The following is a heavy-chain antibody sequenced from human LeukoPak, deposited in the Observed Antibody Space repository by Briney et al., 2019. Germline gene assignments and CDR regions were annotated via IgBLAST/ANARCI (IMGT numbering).Heavy chain of an antibody. CDR1: GGSFSGYY. CDR3: ARWVTMVRGVIKYYYYYYMDV. V-gene: IGHV4-34*01. D-gene: IGHD3-10*01. Sequence: SETLSLTCAVYGGSFSGYYWSWIRQPPGKGLEWIGSIYYSGSTYYNPSLKSRVTISVDTSKNQFSLKLSSVTAADTAVYYCARWVTMVRGVIKYYYYYYMDVWGKGTTVTVSS. CDR2: IYYSGST. J-gene: IGHJ6*03.